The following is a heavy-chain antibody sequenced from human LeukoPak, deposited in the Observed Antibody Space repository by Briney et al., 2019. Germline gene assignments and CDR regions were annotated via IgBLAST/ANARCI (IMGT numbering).Heavy chain of an antibody. J-gene: IGHJ4*02. CDR3: ARDTDFWSGYGYSDY. CDR2: IYTSGSI. V-gene: IGHV4-4*07. Sequence: SETLSLTCTVSGGSISSYYWNWIRQPAGKGLEWIGRIYTSGSIDYNPSLKSRVTISIDTSKNQFSLKLSSVTAADTAICYCARDTDFWSGYGYSDYWGQGTLVTVSS. D-gene: IGHD3-3*01. CDR1: GGSISSYY.